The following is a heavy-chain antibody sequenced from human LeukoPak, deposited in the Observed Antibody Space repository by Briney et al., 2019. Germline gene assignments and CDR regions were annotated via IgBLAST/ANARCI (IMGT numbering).Heavy chain of an antibody. V-gene: IGHV3-23*01. Sequence: PGGSLRLSCAASGFTFSSYAMSWVRQAPGKGLEWVSAISGSGGSTYYADSVKGRFTISRDNSKNTLYLQMNSLRAEDTAVYYCAKVERGVYYDSSSYWTLAFDIWGQGTMVTVSS. D-gene: IGHD3-22*01. CDR2: ISGSGGST. CDR1: GFTFSSYA. J-gene: IGHJ3*02. CDR3: AKVERGVYYDSSSYWTLAFDI.